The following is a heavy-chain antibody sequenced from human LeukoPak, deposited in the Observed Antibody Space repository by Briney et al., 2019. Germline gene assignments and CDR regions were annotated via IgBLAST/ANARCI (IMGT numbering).Heavy chain of an antibody. V-gene: IGHV4-61*02. CDR3: VRDWNGDYFDY. CDR2: IHTSGDT. CDR1: GDCISSGRYY. J-gene: IGHJ4*02. D-gene: IGHD1-1*01. Sequence: SETLPLTCTVSGDCISSGRYYWTWLRQPAGKALEWIGRIHTSGDTNFSPALKTRVTISRDTYKNQFSLRLTSVAAADKAVYYCVRDWNGDYFDYWGQGTLVSVSS.